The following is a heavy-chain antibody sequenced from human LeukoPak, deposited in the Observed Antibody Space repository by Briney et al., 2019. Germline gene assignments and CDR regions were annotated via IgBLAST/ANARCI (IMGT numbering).Heavy chain of an antibody. V-gene: IGHV4-4*02. CDR1: GGSISSSNW. J-gene: IGHJ4*02. CDR2: IYHSGST. D-gene: IGHD6-13*01. CDR3: ARDMGIAAAGQFDY. Sequence: SGALSLTCAVSGGSISSSNWWSWVRQPPGKGLEWIGEIYHSGSTYYNPSLKSRVTISVDTSKNQFSLKLSSVTAADTAVYYCARDMGIAAAGQFDYWGQGTLVTVSS.